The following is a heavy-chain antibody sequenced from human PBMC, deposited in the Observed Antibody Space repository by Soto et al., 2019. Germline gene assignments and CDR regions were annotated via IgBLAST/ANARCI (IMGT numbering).Heavy chain of an antibody. CDR2: INAGNGNT. CDR3: ARDPGYSYGYN. J-gene: IGHJ4*02. CDR1: GYTFISYA. D-gene: IGHD5-18*01. Sequence: QVQLVQSGAEVKKPGASVKVSCKASGYTFISYAMNWVRQAPGQRLEWMGWINAGNGNTKYSQKFQGRVTITRDTSASTGYMKMGSLRSEDTAVYYCARDPGYSYGYNWGQGSLVTVSS. V-gene: IGHV1-3*01.